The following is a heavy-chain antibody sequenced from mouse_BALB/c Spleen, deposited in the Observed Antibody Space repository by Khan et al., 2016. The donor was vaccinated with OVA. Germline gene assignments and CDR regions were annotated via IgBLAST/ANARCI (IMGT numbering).Heavy chain of an antibody. J-gene: IGHJ4*01. CDR3: ARDGSRYNYAMDY. D-gene: IGHD2-3*01. CDR1: GYSITSDYA. Sequence: QLEESGPGLVKPSQSLSLTCTVTGYSITSDYAWNWIRQFPGNKLEWMGYISSSGSTNYNPALKSRISITRDTSKNQSFLQLNSVTTEDTATYYCARDGSRYNYAMDYWGQGTSVTVSS. V-gene: IGHV3-2*02. CDR2: ISSSGST.